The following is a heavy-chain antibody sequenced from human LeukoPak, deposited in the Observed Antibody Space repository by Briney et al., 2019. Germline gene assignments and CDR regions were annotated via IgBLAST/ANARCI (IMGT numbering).Heavy chain of an antibody. J-gene: IGHJ5*02. CDR1: GGSISSYY. Sequence: SETLSLTCTVSGGSISSYYWSWIRQPPGKGLERIGYIYYSGSTNYNPSLKSRVTISVDASKNQFSLKLSSVTAADTAVYYCARDLRWGYNWFDPWGQGTLVTVSS. CDR3: ARDLRWGYNWFDP. CDR2: IYYSGST. D-gene: IGHD4-23*01. V-gene: IGHV4-59*01.